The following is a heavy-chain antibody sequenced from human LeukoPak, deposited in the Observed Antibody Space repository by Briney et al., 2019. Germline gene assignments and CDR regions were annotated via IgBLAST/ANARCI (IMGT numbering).Heavy chain of an antibody. CDR3: ARVVMLRFLEWLPTYYYYMDV. CDR1: GYTFTSYG. D-gene: IGHD3-3*01. Sequence: ASVKVSCKASGYTFTSYGISWVRQAPGQGLEWMGWISAYNGNTNYAQKLQGRVTMTTDTSTSTAYMELRSLRSDDTAVYYCARVVMLRFLEWLPTYYYYMDVWGKGTTVTVSS. J-gene: IGHJ6*03. V-gene: IGHV1-18*01. CDR2: ISAYNGNT.